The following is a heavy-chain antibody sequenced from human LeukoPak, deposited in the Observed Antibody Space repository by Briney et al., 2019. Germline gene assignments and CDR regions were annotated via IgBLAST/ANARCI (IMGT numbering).Heavy chain of an antibody. D-gene: IGHD3-22*01. V-gene: IGHV4-39*01. J-gene: IGHJ5*02. CDR1: GGSISSSSYY. CDR3: ARHFGGYYYDSSGSPGWFDP. CDR2: IYYSGST. Sequence: KASETLSLTCTVSGGSISSSSYYWGWIRQPPGKGLEWIGSIYYSGSTYYNPSLKSRVTISVDTSKNQFSLKLSSVTAADTAVYYCARHFGGYYYDSSGSPGWFDPWGQGTLVTVSS.